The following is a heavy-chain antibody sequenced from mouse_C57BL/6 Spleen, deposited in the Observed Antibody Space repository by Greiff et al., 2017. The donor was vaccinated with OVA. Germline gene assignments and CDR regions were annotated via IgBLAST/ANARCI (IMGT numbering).Heavy chain of an antibody. CDR2: IYPRSGNT. Sequence: VMLVESGAELARPGASVKLSCKASGYTFTSYGISWVKQRTGQGLEWIGEIYPRSGNTYYNEKFKGKATLTADKSSSTAYMELRSLTSEDSAVYFCARGDYDGDYYAMDYWGQGTSVTVSS. CDR1: GYTFTSYG. V-gene: IGHV1-81*01. J-gene: IGHJ4*01. CDR3: ARGDYDGDYYAMDY. D-gene: IGHD2-4*01.